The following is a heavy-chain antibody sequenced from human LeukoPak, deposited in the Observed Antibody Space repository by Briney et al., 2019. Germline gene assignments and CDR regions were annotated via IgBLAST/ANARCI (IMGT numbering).Heavy chain of an antibody. CDR3: ARDTDDSGNQGSAFDI. CDR2: VYHSGFT. J-gene: IGHJ3*02. Sequence: SETLSLTCAVSGGSISSGTFSWSWLRQPPGKGLEWIGYVYHSGFTYYNPSLKSRVTISVDRSKNQFSLKLNSVTAADTAVYYCARDTDDSGNQGSAFDIWGQGTMVTVSS. V-gene: IGHV4-30-2*01. D-gene: IGHD3-10*01. CDR1: GGSISSGTFS.